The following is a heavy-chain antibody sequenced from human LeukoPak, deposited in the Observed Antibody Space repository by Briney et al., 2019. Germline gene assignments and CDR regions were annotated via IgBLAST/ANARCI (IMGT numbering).Heavy chain of an antibody. D-gene: IGHD5-12*01. V-gene: IGHV3-48*03. Sequence: PGGSLRLSCAASKCTFSSSETNWVRQPPGKGLEWIAYISSSGRTKYYTDSVKGGFTITRDNAKNSLYLQMNRLRAEDTAVYYCARERDVATAKEYYYYMDVWGKGTTVTISS. CDR2: ISSSGRTK. CDR1: KCTFSSSE. CDR3: ARERDVATAKEYYYYMDV. J-gene: IGHJ6*03.